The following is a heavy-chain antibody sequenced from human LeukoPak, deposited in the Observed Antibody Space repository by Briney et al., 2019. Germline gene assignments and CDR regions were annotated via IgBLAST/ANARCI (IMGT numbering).Heavy chain of an antibody. CDR2: INPNSGGT. D-gene: IGHD5-12*01. CDR1: GYTFTGYY. Sequence: ASVKVSCKASGYTFTGYYMHWVRQAPGQGLEWMGWINPNSGGTNYAQKFQGRVTMTRDTSISTAYMELGRLRSDDTAVYYCARDDSGYDGSVAFDIWGQGTMVTVSS. CDR3: ARDDSGYDGSVAFDI. V-gene: IGHV1-2*02. J-gene: IGHJ3*02.